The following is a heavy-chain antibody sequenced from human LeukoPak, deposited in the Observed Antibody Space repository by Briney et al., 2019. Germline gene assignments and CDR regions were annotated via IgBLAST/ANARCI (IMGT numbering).Heavy chain of an antibody. D-gene: IGHD3-22*01. CDR2: IGTAGDT. CDR3: ARGQDSSGYGPNWFDP. J-gene: IGHJ5*02. Sequence: GGSLRLSCAASGFTFSSYDMHWVRQATGKGLEWVSAIGTAGDTYYPGSVKGRFTISRENAKNSLYLQMNSLRAGDTAVYYCARGQDSSGYGPNWFDPWGQGTLVTVFS. CDR1: GFTFSSYD. V-gene: IGHV3-13*01.